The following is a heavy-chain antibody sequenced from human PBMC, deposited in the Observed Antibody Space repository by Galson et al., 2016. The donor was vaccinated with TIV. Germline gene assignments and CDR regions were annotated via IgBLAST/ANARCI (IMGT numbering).Heavy chain of an antibody. V-gene: IGHV1-2*02. J-gene: IGHJ5*01. Sequence: SVKVSCKASGYIFTEYFIHWVRQAPGQGLEWMGWINPKTGGSDYAQNLQGRVTMTSDASRSTAYMEWGGLISDDTAVYYGARVNGDDYGDSCGRGTLVIVSS. D-gene: IGHD4-17*01. CDR2: INPKTGGS. CDR1: GYIFTEYF. CDR3: ARVNGDDYGDS.